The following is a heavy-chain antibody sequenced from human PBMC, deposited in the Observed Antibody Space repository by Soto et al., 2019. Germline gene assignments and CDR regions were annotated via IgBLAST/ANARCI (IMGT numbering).Heavy chain of an antibody. CDR2: ITHTSDGS. Sequence: EVQLLESGGDLVQPGGSLRLSCAASGFTFPTYAMTWVRRAPGKGLEWVSTITHTSDGSYYADSVMGRFTISRDNSKTTLHLQMSGLRAEDTAVYYCARGGPRDGYRDLDYWGQGTQVTVSS. J-gene: IGHJ4*02. CDR3: ARGGPRDGYRDLDY. D-gene: IGHD5-18*01. V-gene: IGHV3-23*01. CDR1: GFTFPTYA.